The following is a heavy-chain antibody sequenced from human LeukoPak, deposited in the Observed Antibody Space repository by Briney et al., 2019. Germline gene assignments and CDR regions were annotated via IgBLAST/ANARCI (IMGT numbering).Heavy chain of an antibody. J-gene: IGHJ3*02. CDR1: GFTFSSYW. V-gene: IGHV3-7*01. CDR2: IRQDGGEK. Sequence: GGSLRLSCAASGFTFSSYWMSWVRQAPGRGLEWVANIRQDGGEKYYVDSVKGRFTISRDNAKNSLYLEMNSLRAEDTAVYYCWGRVSDIWGQGTMVTVSS. D-gene: IGHD6-13*01. CDR3: WGRVSDI.